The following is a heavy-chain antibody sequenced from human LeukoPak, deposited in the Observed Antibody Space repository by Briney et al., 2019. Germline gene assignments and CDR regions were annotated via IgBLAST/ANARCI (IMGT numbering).Heavy chain of an antibody. CDR2: ISGSGGST. V-gene: IGHV3-23*01. J-gene: IGHJ4*02. D-gene: IGHD6-13*01. CDR3: ARDSGPAAAGPIFDY. Sequence: GGSLRLSCAASGFTFSSYAMSWVRQAPGKGLEWVSAISGSGGSTYYADSVKGRFTISRDNSKNTLYLQMNSLRAEDTAVYYCARDSGPAAAGPIFDYWGQGTLVTVSS. CDR1: GFTFSSYA.